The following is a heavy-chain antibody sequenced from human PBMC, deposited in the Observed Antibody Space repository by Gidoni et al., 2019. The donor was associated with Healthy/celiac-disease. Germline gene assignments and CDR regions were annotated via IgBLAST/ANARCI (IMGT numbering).Heavy chain of an antibody. V-gene: IGHV3-23*01. Sequence: EVQLLDAGGGLVQPGGSLRLSCAASGSTFSSYAMSWVRQAPGKGLEWVSAISGSGGSTYYADSVKGRFTISRDNSKNTLYLQMNSLRAEDTAVYYCAKVHSYGYVNDYWGQGTLVTVSS. D-gene: IGHD5-18*01. CDR1: GSTFSSYA. CDR3: AKVHSYGYVNDY. CDR2: ISGSGGST. J-gene: IGHJ4*02.